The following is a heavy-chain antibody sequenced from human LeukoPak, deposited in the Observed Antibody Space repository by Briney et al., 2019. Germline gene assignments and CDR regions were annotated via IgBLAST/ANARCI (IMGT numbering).Heavy chain of an antibody. CDR2: IYYSGST. Sequence: PSETLSLTCTVSGGFNSSGDYYWSWIRQPPGKGLEWIGYIYYSGSTYYNPSLKSRVTISVDTSKNQFSLKLSPVTAAGTAVYYCASIAAAGYYFDYWGQGTLVAVSS. J-gene: IGHJ4*02. V-gene: IGHV4-30-4*01. CDR3: ASIAAAGYYFDY. CDR1: GGFNSSGDYY. D-gene: IGHD6-13*01.